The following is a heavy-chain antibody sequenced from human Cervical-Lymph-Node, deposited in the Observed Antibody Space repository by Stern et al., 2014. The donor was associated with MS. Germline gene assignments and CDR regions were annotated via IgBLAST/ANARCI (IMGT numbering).Heavy chain of an antibody. J-gene: IGHJ6*02. CDR1: GGTFSSYA. V-gene: IGHV1-69*01. Sequence: HVQLLQSRAEVKKPGSPVKVSCKASGGTFSSYAISLARQSPGQVLEWTGGIIPIFGTANYAQKSPGRVQTTADESPRPAHVQTRSLRSEDTAVYYCARDRLPRPAGYYYYGMDVWGQGTTVTVSS. CDR2: IIPIFGTA. D-gene: IGHD6-25*01. CDR3: ARDRLPRPAGYYYYGMDV.